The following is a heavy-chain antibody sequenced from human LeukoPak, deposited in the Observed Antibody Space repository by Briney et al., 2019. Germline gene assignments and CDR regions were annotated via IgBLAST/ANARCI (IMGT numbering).Heavy chain of an antibody. Sequence: GESLRLSCEASGFSFSRYWMSWVRQAPVRGMEWVANVKPDGSEIYYVDSVKGRFTISRDNSKNSLYLQMNSLRTEDTALYYCAISRDCSGGSCSDDDAFDIWGQGTMVTVSS. CDR1: GFSFSRYW. CDR3: AISRDCSGGSCSDDDAFDI. J-gene: IGHJ3*02. V-gene: IGHV3-7*03. CDR2: VKPDGSEI. D-gene: IGHD2-15*01.